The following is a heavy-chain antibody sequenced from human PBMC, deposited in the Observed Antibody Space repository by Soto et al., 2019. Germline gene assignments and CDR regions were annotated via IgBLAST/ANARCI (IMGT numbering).Heavy chain of an antibody. D-gene: IGHD3-9*01. V-gene: IGHV4-30-2*01. J-gene: IGHJ5*02. CDR3: ARRQLNWLLPGGIAP. CDR2: IYHSGST. CDR1: GGSISSGDYY. Sequence: SETLSLTCTVSGGSISSGDYYWSWIRQPPGKGLECIGYIYHSGSTYYNSSLKSRVTISVDRSKNQFSLKLSSVTAADTAVYYCARRQLNWLLPGGIAPWGQGTLVTVSS.